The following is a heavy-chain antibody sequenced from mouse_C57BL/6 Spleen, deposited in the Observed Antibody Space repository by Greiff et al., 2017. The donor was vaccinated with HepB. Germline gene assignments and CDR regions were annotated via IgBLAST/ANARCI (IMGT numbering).Heavy chain of an antibody. CDR2: IYPGDGDT. V-gene: IGHV1-80*01. CDR3: AKSYYYGSKPYAMDY. CDR1: GYAFSSYW. Sequence: VKLQQSGAELVKPGASVKISCKASGYAFSSYWMNWVKQRPGKGLEWIGQIYPGDGDTNYNGKFKGKATLTADKSSSTAYMQLSSLTSEDSAVYFCAKSYYYGSKPYAMDYWGQGTSVTVSS. J-gene: IGHJ4*01. D-gene: IGHD1-1*01.